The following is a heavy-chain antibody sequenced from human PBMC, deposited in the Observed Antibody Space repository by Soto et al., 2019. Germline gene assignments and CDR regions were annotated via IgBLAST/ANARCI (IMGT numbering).Heavy chain of an antibody. V-gene: IGHV4-39*01. Sequence: SETLSLTCTVAGASFSNSSYYWGWIRQAPGKGLEWIGSMFYRGSTYFNPSLKSRVTISVDTSKNNLSLNLTSVTAADTAVYYCARRSNRFGGFDYWGQGTLVTVSS. CDR3: ARRSNRFGGFDY. CDR1: GASFSNSSYY. D-gene: IGHD2-15*01. J-gene: IGHJ4*02. CDR2: MFYRGST.